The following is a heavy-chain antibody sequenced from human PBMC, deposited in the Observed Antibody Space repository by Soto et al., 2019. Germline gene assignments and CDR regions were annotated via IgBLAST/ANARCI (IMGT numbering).Heavy chain of an antibody. V-gene: IGHV3-23*01. CDR2: ISGSGANT. CDR1: GFTFSGYA. J-gene: IGHJ6*02. CDR3: AKSPDFYYDGMDV. Sequence: EVQLLESGGGLVQPGGSQRLSCAASGFTFSGYAMTWVRQAPGKGLEWVSSISGSGANTYYADSVKGRFTISRDNSKNTLSLQMTSLRADDPAVYYCAKSPDFYYDGMDVWGQGTTVTVSS.